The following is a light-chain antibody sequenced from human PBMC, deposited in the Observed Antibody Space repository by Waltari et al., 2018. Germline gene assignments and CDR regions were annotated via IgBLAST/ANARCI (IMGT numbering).Light chain of an antibody. CDR3: SSYTSSSTLWV. CDR2: DVS. CDR1: SSDGGGYNY. J-gene: IGLJ3*02. V-gene: IGLV2-14*03. Sequence: QSALTQPASVSGSPGQSITISCTGTSSDGGGYNYVPWYQQHPGKAPKLMISDVSNRPSGVSNRFSGSKSGNMASLTISGLQAEDGADYYCSSYTSSSTLWVFGGGTKLTVL.